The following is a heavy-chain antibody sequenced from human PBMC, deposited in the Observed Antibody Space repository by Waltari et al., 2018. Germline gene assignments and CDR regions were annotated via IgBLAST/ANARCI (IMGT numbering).Heavy chain of an antibody. V-gene: IGHV3-30*01. CDR2: ISYDGSNK. CDR3: AREIGIAVAGHFDY. Sequence: QVQLVESGGGVVQPGRSLRLSCAASGFTCSSYAMHWVRQAPGKGLEWVAVISYDGSNKYYADSVKGRFTISRDNSKNTLYLQMNSLRAEDTAVYYCAREIGIAVAGHFDYWGQGTLVTVSS. CDR1: GFTCSSYA. J-gene: IGHJ4*02. D-gene: IGHD6-19*01.